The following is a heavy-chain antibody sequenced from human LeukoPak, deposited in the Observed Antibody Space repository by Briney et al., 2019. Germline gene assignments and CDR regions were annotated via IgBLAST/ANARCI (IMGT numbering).Heavy chain of an antibody. CDR3: ATGKGSPSYYFDY. D-gene: IGHD3-10*01. CDR1: GYTLTELS. J-gene: IGHJ4*02. V-gene: IGHV1-24*01. CDR2: FDPEDGET. Sequence: ASVKVSCKVSGYTLTELSMHWVRQAPGEGLEWMGGFDPEDGETIYAQKFQGRVTMTEDTSTDTAYMELSSLRSEDTAVYYCATGKGSPSYYFDYWGQGTLVTVSS.